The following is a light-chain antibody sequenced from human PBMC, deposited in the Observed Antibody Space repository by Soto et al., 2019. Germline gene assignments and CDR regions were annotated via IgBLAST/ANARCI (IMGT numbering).Light chain of an antibody. Sequence: EIVLTQSPATLSLSPGERATLSCRASQSLGYYLAWFQQKHGQAPMLLIYDTSNRASGIPDRFSGSGSGTDFPLTISSLDPEDFAVYYCQQRRDWPLTFGGGTKVEIK. J-gene: IGKJ4*01. CDR3: QQRRDWPLT. V-gene: IGKV3-11*01. CDR2: DTS. CDR1: QSLGYY.